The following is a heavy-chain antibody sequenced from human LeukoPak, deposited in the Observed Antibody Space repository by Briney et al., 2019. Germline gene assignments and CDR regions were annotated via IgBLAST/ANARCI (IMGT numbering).Heavy chain of an antibody. V-gene: IGHV3-7*01. CDR2: IKQDGSEK. D-gene: IGHD4-17*01. Sequence: PGGSLRLSCAASGFTFSSYWMSWVRQAPGKGLEWVANIKQDGSEKYYVDSVKGRFTISRDNAKNSLYLQMNSLRAEDTAVYCCVRDRYGDYRTTDYWGQGTLVTVSS. CDR1: GFTFSSYW. J-gene: IGHJ4*02. CDR3: VRDRYGDYRTTDY.